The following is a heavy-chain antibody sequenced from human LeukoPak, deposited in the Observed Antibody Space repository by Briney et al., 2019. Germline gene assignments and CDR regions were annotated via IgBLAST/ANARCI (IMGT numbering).Heavy chain of an antibody. D-gene: IGHD3-22*01. Sequence: GGSLRLSCAASGLTFYNYAMSWVRQAPGKGLEWVAGISDSGGSTNYTDSVKGRFTISRDNPKNTLYLQMNSLRPEDTAVYFCAKRGVVIRVILVGFHKEAYYFDSWGQGALVTVSS. V-gene: IGHV3-23*01. CDR1: GLTFYNYA. J-gene: IGHJ4*02. CDR3: AKRGVVIRVILVGFHKEAYYFDS. CDR2: ISDSGGST.